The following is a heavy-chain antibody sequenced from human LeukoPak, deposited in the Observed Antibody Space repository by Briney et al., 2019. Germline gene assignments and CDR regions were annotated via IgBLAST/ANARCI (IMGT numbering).Heavy chain of an antibody. Sequence: PGGSLRLSCAASGFTFSSHAMHWVRQAPGKGLEWVAVISYDGSNKYYADSVKGRFTISRDNSKNTLYLQMNSLRAEDTAVYYCARGVTWIQLWPMGSDYWGQGTLVTVSS. CDR3: ARGVTWIQLWPMGSDY. J-gene: IGHJ4*02. CDR2: ISYDGSNK. V-gene: IGHV3-30*04. D-gene: IGHD5-18*01. CDR1: GFTFSSHA.